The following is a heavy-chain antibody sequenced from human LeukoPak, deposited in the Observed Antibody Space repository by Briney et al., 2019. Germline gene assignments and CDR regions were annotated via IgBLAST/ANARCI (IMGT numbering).Heavy chain of an antibody. CDR3: ARVGYDDAFDI. D-gene: IGHD3-16*01. J-gene: IGHJ3*02. Sequence: GGSLRLSCAASGFTFSSYWMSWVRQAPGKGLEWVANVKQDGSEKYYVDSVKGRFTISRDNAKNSLYLQMNSLRAEDTAVYYCARVGYDDAFDIWGQGTMVTVSS. V-gene: IGHV3-7*01. CDR1: GFTFSSYW. CDR2: VKQDGSEK.